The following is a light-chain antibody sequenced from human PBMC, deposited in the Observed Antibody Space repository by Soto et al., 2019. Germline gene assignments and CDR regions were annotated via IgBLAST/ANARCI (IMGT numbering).Light chain of an antibody. Sequence: EIVLTQSPGTLSLSPGERATLSCRASQSVSSSYLAWYQQKPGQAPRLLIYGASSRATGIPDRFSGSGSGTDLTLTIGRLEPEDFAVYYCQQYDSSPVTFGQGTKVEIK. V-gene: IGKV3-20*01. CDR3: QQYDSSPVT. CDR2: GAS. CDR1: QSVSSSY. J-gene: IGKJ1*01.